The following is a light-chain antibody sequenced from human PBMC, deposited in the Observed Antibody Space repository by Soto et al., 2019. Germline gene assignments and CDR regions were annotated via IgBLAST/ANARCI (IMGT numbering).Light chain of an antibody. CDR1: QGIANF. Sequence: IQLTQSPSSLSAAVGVRVTISCRASQGIANFLAWYQQKPGKAPKHLIYGASTLQSGVPSRFSGSGSGTDFTLTSSSLQPEDFATYSCQQLNSFPIPFGPWTKVDIK. J-gene: IGKJ3*01. V-gene: IGKV1-9*01. CDR3: QQLNSFPIP. CDR2: GAS.